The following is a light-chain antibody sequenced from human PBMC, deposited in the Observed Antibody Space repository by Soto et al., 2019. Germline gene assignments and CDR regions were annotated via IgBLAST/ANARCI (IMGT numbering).Light chain of an antibody. CDR3: MQSLPAHQFT. J-gene: IGKJ2*01. CDR2: LGS. CDR1: QSLLHSNGYNY. Sequence: DTVVSQSPLALPGSPGEPPSISCRYSQSLLHSNGYNYLEWYVQKPGQSPQLLVYLGSTRASGVPDRFSGSGSGTDFTLKISRVEAEDVGVYYCMQSLPAHQFTFGQGTKV. V-gene: IGKV2-28*01.